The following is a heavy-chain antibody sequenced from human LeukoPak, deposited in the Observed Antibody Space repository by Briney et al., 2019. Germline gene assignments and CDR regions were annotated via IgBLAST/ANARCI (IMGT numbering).Heavy chain of an antibody. CDR3: AREAEWASSWVDY. J-gene: IGHJ4*02. D-gene: IGHD6-13*01. Sequence: SETLSLTCTVSGGSISSYYWSWIRQPPGKGLEFIGSIYQSGSTYYNPSLESRVTISVDTSRNQFSLKLSSVTAADTAVYFCAREAEWASSWVDYWGQGTLVTVSS. CDR2: IYQSGST. V-gene: IGHV4-59*12. CDR1: GGSISSYY.